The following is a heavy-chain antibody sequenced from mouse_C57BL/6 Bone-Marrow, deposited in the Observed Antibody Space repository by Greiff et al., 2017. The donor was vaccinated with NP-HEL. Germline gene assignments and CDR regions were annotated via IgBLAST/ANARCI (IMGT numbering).Heavy chain of an antibody. Sequence: QVQLQQSGPELVKPGASVKISCKASGYAFSSSWMNWVKQRPGQGLEWIGRIYLGDGDTNYNGKFKGKATLTADKSSSTAYMQLSSLTSEDSAVYFCARDYYYAMDYWGQGTSVTVSS. CDR1: GYAFSSSW. V-gene: IGHV1-82*01. J-gene: IGHJ4*01. CDR2: IYLGDGDT. CDR3: ARDYYYAMDY.